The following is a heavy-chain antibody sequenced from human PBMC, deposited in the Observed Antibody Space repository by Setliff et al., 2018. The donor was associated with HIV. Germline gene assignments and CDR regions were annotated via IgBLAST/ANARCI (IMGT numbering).Heavy chain of an antibody. D-gene: IGHD6-6*01. CDR3: ARVSSRGIAARPPLFDY. CDR1: GGSISSSSYY. CDR2: IYYSGST. Sequence: SETLSLTCTVSGGSISSSSYYWGWIRQPPGKGLEWIGSIYYSGSTYYNPSLKSRVTISVDTSKNQFSLKLSSVTAADTAVYYCARVSSRGIAARPPLFDYWGRGTLVTVSS. J-gene: IGHJ4*02. V-gene: IGHV4-39*07.